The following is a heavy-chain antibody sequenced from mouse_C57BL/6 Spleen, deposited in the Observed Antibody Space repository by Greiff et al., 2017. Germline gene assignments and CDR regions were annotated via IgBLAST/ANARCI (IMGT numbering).Heavy chain of an antibody. CDR2: ISDGGSYT. Sequence: EVQVVESGGGLVKPGGSLKLSCAASGFTFSSYAMSWVRQTPEKRLEWVATISDGGSYTYYPDNVKGRFTISRDNAKNNLYLQMSHLKSEDTAMYYCARAYYYGFDYWGQGTTLTVSS. CDR1: GFTFSSYA. CDR3: ARAYYYGFDY. J-gene: IGHJ2*01. D-gene: IGHD1-1*01. V-gene: IGHV5-4*01.